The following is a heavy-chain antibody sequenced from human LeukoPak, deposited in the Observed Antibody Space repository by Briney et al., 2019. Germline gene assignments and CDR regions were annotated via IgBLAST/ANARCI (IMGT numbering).Heavy chain of an antibody. D-gene: IGHD4-23*01. J-gene: IGHJ4*02. Sequence: SVKVSCKASGGTFSSYAISWVRQAPGQGLEWMGGIIPIFGTANYAQKFQGRVTITAYESTSTAYMELSSLRSEDTAVYYCAQTPQMWTKVGYFDYWGQGTLVTVSS. CDR1: GGTFSSYA. V-gene: IGHV1-69*01. CDR2: IIPIFGTA. CDR3: AQTPQMWTKVGYFDY.